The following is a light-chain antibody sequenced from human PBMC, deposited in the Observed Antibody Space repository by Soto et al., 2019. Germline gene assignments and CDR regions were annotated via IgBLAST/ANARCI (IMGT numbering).Light chain of an antibody. V-gene: IGKV3-11*01. CDR3: QQRSNWLMYT. Sequence: EIVLTQSPATLSLSPGERATLSCRASQSVSSYLAWYQQKPGQAPRLLIYDASNRATGSPARFSGSGSGTDFSITISSLEPEDFAVYYCQQRSNWLMYTFGQGTKLEIK. CDR2: DAS. J-gene: IGKJ2*01. CDR1: QSVSSY.